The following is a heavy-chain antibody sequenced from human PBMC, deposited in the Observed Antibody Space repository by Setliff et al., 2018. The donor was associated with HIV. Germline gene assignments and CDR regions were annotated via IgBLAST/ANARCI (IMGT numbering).Heavy chain of an antibody. Sequence: SETLSLTCAVSGGSISSGGYSWSWIRQPPGKGLEWIGYIYHSGSTYYNPSLKSRVTISVDRSKNQFSLKLISLTAADTAKYFCARGVQAQVVLMSYVKGRFDPWGQGTQVTVSS. CDR1: GGSISSGGYS. CDR3: ARGVQAQVVLMSYVKGRFDP. V-gene: IGHV4-30-2*01. CDR2: IYHSGST. D-gene: IGHD2-8*01. J-gene: IGHJ5*02.